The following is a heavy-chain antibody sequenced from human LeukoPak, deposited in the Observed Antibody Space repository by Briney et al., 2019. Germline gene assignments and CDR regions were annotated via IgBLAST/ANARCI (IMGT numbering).Heavy chain of an antibody. D-gene: IGHD4-23*01. Sequence: GGSLRLSRAASGFTFSSYWMTWVRQAPGKGLDWVANINQDGSEKYYVDSVKGRFTISRDNAKKSLYLQMNSLSAEDTAVYYCARGFTTGVDAFDIWGQGTMVTVSS. J-gene: IGHJ3*02. V-gene: IGHV3-7*01. CDR1: GFTFSSYW. CDR2: INQDGSEK. CDR3: ARGFTTGVDAFDI.